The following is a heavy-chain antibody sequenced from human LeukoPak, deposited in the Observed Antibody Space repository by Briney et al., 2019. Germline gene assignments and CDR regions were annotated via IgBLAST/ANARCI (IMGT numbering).Heavy chain of an antibody. CDR2: INAGNGNT. V-gene: IGHV1-3*01. D-gene: IGHD6-13*01. CDR3: ARRESYSSSWYDMGYYFDY. CDR1: GYTFTSYA. J-gene: IGHJ4*02. Sequence: ASVKVSCKASGYTFTSYAMHWVRQAPGQWLEWMGWINAGNGNTKYSQKFQGRVTITRDTSASTAYMELSSLRSEDTAVYYCARRESYSSSWYDMGYYFDYWGQGTLVTVSS.